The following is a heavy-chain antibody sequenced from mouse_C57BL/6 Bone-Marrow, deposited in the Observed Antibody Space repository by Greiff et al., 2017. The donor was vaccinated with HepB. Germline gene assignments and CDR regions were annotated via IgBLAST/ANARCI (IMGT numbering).Heavy chain of an antibody. J-gene: IGHJ1*03. CDR1: GYTFTSYW. D-gene: IGHD1-1*01. V-gene: IGHV1-50*01. CDR3: ARGRDTTVVMRYFDV. Sequence: QVQLQQPGAELVKPGASVKLSCKASGYTFTSYWMQWVKQRPGQGLEWIGEIDPSDSYTNYNQKFKGKATLTVDTSSSTAYMQLSSLTSEDSAVYYCARGRDTTVVMRYFDVWGTGTTVTVSS. CDR2: IDPSDSYT.